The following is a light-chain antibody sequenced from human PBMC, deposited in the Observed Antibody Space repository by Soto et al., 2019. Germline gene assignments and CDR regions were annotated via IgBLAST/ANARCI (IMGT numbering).Light chain of an antibody. Sequence: EMVLTQSPDTLSVSPGERATLSCRASQTVSSNFLAWYQQRPGQAPRLLIYGASTRATGIPARFSGSGSGTEFTLTISSLQSEDFAVYYCQQYNNWPPITFGQGTKVDI. CDR1: QTVSSN. V-gene: IGKV3-15*01. CDR2: GAS. J-gene: IGKJ1*01. CDR3: QQYNNWPPIT.